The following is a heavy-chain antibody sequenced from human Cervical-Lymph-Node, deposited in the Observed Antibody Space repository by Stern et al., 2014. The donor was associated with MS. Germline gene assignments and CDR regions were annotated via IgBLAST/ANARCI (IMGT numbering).Heavy chain of an antibody. J-gene: IGHJ6*02. CDR2: IYHSGNT. V-gene: IGHV4-30-2*01. CDR3: ARGRGSGWYFNNYGMDV. CDR1: GGSISIGGYS. D-gene: IGHD6-19*01. Sequence: VQLVESGSGLVKPSQTLSLTCVVSGGSISIGGYSWNWIRQLPGKGLEWIGYIYHSGNTYYNPSLKSRVTISVDKSNNQFSLGLTPVTAADTAVYFCARGRGSGWYFNNYGMDVWGQGTTVAVSS.